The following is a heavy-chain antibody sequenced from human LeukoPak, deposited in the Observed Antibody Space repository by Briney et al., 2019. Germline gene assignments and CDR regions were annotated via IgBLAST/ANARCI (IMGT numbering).Heavy chain of an antibody. CDR1: GGTFSSYA. Sequence: ASVKVSCKASGGTFSSYAISWVRQAPGQGLEWMGRIIPILGIANYAQKFQGRVTITADKSTSTAYMELSSLRSEDTAVYYCARGTGTTWFSNYWGQGTLVTVSS. J-gene: IGHJ4*02. V-gene: IGHV1-69*04. CDR2: IIPILGIA. D-gene: IGHD1-1*01. CDR3: ARGTGTTWFSNY.